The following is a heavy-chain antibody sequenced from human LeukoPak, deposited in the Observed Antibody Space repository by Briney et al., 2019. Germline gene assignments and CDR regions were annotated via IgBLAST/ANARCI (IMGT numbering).Heavy chain of an antibody. J-gene: IGHJ3*02. CDR3: ARSGYAFDI. CDR2: ISSSGSTI. D-gene: IGHD3-10*01. Sequence: GGSLRLSCAASGITLSNYVVHWVRQAPGKGLEWVSYISSSGSTIYYADSVKGRFTISRDNAKNSLYLQMNSLRAEDTAVYYCARSGYAFDIWGQGTMVTVSS. CDR1: GITLSNYV. V-gene: IGHV3-48*03.